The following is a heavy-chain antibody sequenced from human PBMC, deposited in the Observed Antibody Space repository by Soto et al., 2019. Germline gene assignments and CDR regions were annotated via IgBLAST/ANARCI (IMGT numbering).Heavy chain of an antibody. CDR1: GYSVTSSDYY. CDR3: APLSVSLSGPYGIHV. Sequence: SETLSLTCIVSGYSVTSSDYYWAWIRQPPGKGLEWIGSMFYSGLTYYNPSLKSRVTLSVDTSKNQFSVRLNSVTAADTAVYYCAPLSVSLSGPYGIHVWGQGTTVTVSS. J-gene: IGHJ6*02. V-gene: IGHV4-39*01. D-gene: IGHD2-15*01. CDR2: MFYSGLT.